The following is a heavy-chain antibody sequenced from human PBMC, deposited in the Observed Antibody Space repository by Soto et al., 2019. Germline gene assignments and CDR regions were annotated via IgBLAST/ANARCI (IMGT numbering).Heavy chain of an antibody. Sequence: SATLSLTCTVSVCSICSGDHYWSWIRQPPGKGLEWIGYIYYSGTTYYNPSLKSRVTISVDTSENQFSLKVNSVTAADTAVYYCARALIQLWPHYYYGMDVRGQGTTVTV. CDR2: IYYSGTT. V-gene: IGHV4-30-4*01. CDR1: VCSICSGDHY. CDR3: ARALIQLWPHYYYGMDV. D-gene: IGHD5-18*01. J-gene: IGHJ6*02.